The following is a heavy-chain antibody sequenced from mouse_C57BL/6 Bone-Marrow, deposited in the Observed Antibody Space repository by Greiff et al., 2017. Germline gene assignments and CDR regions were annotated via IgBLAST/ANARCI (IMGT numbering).Heavy chain of an antibody. CDR2: IYPGDGDT. CDR3: AREGSSPLYAMDY. J-gene: IGHJ4*01. Sequence: VQLQQSGPELVKPGASVKISCKASGYAFSSSWMNWVKQRPGKGLEWIGRIYPGDGDTNYNGKFKGKATLTADKSSSTAYMQLSSLTSEDSAVYFWAREGSSPLYAMDYWGQGTSVTVSS. CDR1: GYAFSSSW. D-gene: IGHD1-1*01. V-gene: IGHV1-82*01.